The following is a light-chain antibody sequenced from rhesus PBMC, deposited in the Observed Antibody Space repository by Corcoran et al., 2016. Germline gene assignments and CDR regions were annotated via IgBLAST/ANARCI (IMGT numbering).Light chain of an antibody. CDR1: QSLLDSEDGNTY. V-gene: IGKV2-104*02. J-gene: IGKJ3*01. Sequence: DIVMTQTPLSLPVTPGEPASISCRSSQSLLDSEDGNTYLDWYLQKPGQSPQLLIYEFSNRASGGPDRVRGSVSDTDFTLKISRVEADDVGVYYCIQALEFPFTFGPGTKLDIK. CDR2: EFS. CDR3: IQALEFPFT.